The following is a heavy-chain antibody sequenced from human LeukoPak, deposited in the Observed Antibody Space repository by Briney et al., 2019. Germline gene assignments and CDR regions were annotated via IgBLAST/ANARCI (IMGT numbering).Heavy chain of an antibody. V-gene: IGHV1-69*05. Sequence: GGSLRLSCAASGFTFSSYAMSWVRQAPGQGLEWMGRIIPIFGTANYAQKFQGRVTITTDESTSTAYMELSSLRSEDTAVYYCARALESSGWYGGTDYWGQGTLVTVSS. D-gene: IGHD6-19*01. CDR2: IIPIFGTA. CDR1: GFTFSSYA. J-gene: IGHJ4*02. CDR3: ARALESSGWYGGTDY.